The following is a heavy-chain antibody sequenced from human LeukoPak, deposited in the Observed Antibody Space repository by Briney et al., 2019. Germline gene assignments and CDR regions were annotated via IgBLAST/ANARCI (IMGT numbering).Heavy chain of an antibody. CDR3: ARGLLNYYDSSGSLYY. D-gene: IGHD3-22*01. Sequence: PGGSLRLSCAASGFTFSSYSMNWVRQAPGKGLEWVSYISSSSSTIYYADSVKGRFTISRDNAKNSLYLQMNSLRAEDTAVYCCARGLLNYYDSSGSLYYWGQGTLVTVSS. V-gene: IGHV3-48*04. CDR1: GFTFSSYS. CDR2: ISSSSSTI. J-gene: IGHJ4*02.